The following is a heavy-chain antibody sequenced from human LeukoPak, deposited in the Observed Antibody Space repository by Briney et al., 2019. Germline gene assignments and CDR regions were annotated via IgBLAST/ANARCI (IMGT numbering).Heavy chain of an antibody. CDR2: IIPIFGIA. J-gene: IGHJ4*02. Sequence: SVRVSCKASGGTFSSYAISWVRQAPGQGLEWMGRIIPIFGIANYAQKFQGRVTITADKSTSTAYMELSSLRSEDTAVYYCARDLGLGYSSGWYYFDYWGQGTLVTGSS. V-gene: IGHV1-69*04. CDR3: ARDLGLGYSSGWYYFDY. CDR1: GGTFSSYA. D-gene: IGHD6-19*01.